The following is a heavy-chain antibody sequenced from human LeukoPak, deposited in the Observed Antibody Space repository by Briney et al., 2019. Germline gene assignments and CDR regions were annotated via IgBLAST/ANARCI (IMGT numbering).Heavy chain of an antibody. CDR3: ARMPITAAGISSYYYYAMDV. D-gene: IGHD6-13*01. Sequence: SETLSLTCTVSGGSISSYYWSWIRQPPGKGLEWIACVSYSGSTSYNPSLKSRVTISVDTSKNQFSLKLSSVTAADTAVYYCARMPITAAGISSYYYYAMDVWGQGTTVTVPS. V-gene: IGHV4-59*01. CDR2: VSYSGST. J-gene: IGHJ6*02. CDR1: GGSISSYY.